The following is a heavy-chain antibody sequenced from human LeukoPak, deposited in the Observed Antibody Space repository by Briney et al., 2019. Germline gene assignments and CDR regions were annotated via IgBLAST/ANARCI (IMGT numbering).Heavy chain of an antibody. Sequence: GSLRLSCSASGFTFSSYAMHWVRQAPGKGLEYVSAISSNGGSTYYADSVKGRFTISRDNSKNTLYLQMSSLRAEDTAVYYCVKEYYDILTGHYSFDYWGQGTLVTVSS. CDR2: ISSNGGST. J-gene: IGHJ4*02. CDR3: VKEYYDILTGHYSFDY. D-gene: IGHD3-9*01. CDR1: GFTFSSYA. V-gene: IGHV3-64D*06.